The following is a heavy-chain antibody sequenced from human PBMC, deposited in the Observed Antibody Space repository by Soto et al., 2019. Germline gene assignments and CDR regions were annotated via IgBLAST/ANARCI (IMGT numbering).Heavy chain of an antibody. V-gene: IGHV1-69*01. CDR2: IIPIFGTA. D-gene: IGHD5-18*01. J-gene: IGHJ6*02. CDR1: GGTFSSYA. Sequence: QVQLVQSGAEVKKPGSSVKVSCKASGGTFSSYAISWVRQAPGQGLEWMGGIIPIFGTANYAQKFQGRVTITADESTSTVHMELSSLGSDDTAVYYCARGLDTAMVTPYGMDVWGQGTTFTVSS. CDR3: ARGLDTAMVTPYGMDV.